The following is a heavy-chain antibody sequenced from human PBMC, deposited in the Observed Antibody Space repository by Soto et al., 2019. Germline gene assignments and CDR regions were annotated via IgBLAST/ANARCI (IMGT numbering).Heavy chain of an antibody. CDR1: GGTFSNHA. J-gene: IGHJ4*02. Sequence: QLQLVQSRAEVRKPESSVKVSCKASGGTFSNHAMSWVRQAPVQGLEWMGRITPSLNITNYAQKFQGRVTITADRSTSTAYMELSSLTSEDTAVFYCATEAAYCGGACYLYWGQGTLVTVSS. CDR3: ATEAAYCGGACYLY. D-gene: IGHD2-21*02. V-gene: IGHV1-69*04. CDR2: ITPSLNIT.